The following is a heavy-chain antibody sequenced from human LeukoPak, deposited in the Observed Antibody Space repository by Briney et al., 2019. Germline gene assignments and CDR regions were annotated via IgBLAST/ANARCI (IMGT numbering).Heavy chain of an antibody. CDR3: ARGNTSIKYFQH. CDR2: INHRGST. Sequence: SETLSLTCAVYDVSFSGHFWRWIRQPPAKGLEWIGEINHRGSTNYKPSLKSRVTISVDTSKNQFSLKLSSVTAADTAVYYCARGNTSIKYFQHWGQGTLVTVSS. D-gene: IGHD5-18*01. CDR1: DVSFSGHF. J-gene: IGHJ1*01. V-gene: IGHV4-34*01.